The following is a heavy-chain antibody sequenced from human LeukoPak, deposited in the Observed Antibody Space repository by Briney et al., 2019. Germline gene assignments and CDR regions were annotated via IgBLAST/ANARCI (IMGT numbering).Heavy chain of an antibody. J-gene: IGHJ4*02. D-gene: IGHD2-8*02. CDR3: AREVTGASVSLDY. CDR1: GGSFRSYY. Sequence: PSETLSLTCTVSGGSFRSYYWTWMRQPPGKELELLGYIYYTGTTNYNPSLKSRLTISVDTSWDHFSLKLSSVTAADTAVYYCAREVTGASVSLDYWGQGALVTVSS. CDR2: IYYTGTT. V-gene: IGHV4-59*01.